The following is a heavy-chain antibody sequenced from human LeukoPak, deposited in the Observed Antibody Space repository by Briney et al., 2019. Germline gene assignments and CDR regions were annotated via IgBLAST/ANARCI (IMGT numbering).Heavy chain of an antibody. D-gene: IGHD2/OR15-2a*01. CDR2: IDPNSGGT. CDR3: ARARRLLLDY. J-gene: IGHJ4*02. Sequence: ASVKVSCKTSGYTFTVYYIHWVRQAPGQGLEWMGWIDPNSGGTNYAQKFQGRVTMTRDTSINTAYMELSRLRSDDSAVYYCARARRLLLDYWGQGALVTVSS. CDR1: GYTFTVYY. V-gene: IGHV1-2*02.